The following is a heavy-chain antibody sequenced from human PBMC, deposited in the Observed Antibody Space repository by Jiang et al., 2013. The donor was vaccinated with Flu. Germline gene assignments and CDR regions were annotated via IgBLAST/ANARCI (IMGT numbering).Heavy chain of an antibody. CDR1: GYSISSGFY. J-gene: IGHJ4*02. V-gene: IGHV4-38-2*02. CDR3: ARSSCSSTSCYLAPFDY. CDR2: IYHSGNT. Sequence: GPGLVKPSETLSLTCTVSGYSISSGFYWGWIRQPPGKGLGWIGSIYHSGNTYYSPSLKSRVTISVDTSRNQFSLKLSSVTAADTAVYYCARSSCSSTSCYLAPFDYWGQGTLVTVSS. D-gene: IGHD2-2*01.